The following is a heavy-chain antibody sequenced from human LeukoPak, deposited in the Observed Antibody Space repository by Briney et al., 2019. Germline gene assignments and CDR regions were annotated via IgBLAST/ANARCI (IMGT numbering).Heavy chain of an antibody. CDR2: IYYSGST. V-gene: IGHV4-59*08. CDR3: ARLDSSSWYAFDY. J-gene: IGHJ4*02. Sequence: PETLSLTCTVSGGSISSYYWSWIRQPPGKGLEWIGYIYYSGSTNYNPSLKSRVTISVDTSKNQFSLKLSSVTAADTAVYYCARLDSSSWYAFDYWGQGTLVTVSS. CDR1: GGSISSYY. D-gene: IGHD6-13*01.